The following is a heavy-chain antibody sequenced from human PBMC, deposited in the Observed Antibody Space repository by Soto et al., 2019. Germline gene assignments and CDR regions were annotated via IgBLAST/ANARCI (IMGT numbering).Heavy chain of an antibody. CDR2: IYSGGTT. D-gene: IGHD5-12*01. CDR3: HGYGY. Sequence: PGGSLRLSCVVSGFTVSSTNYMSWVRQAPGKGLEWVSVIYSGGTTYYADSVKGRFTISRDNSKNTLYLQMNSPRAEDTAVYYCHGYGYWGQGTLVTVSS. J-gene: IGHJ4*02. V-gene: IGHV3-53*01. CDR1: GFTVSSTNY.